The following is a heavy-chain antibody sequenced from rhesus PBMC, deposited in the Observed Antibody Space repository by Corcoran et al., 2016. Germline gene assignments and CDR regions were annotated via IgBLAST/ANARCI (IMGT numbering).Heavy chain of an antibody. CDR3: ARHGRTGGFDY. D-gene: IGHD7-45*01. CDR2: ISGGSGST. CDR1: GYSIDSGFY. V-gene: IGHV4-99*01. J-gene: IGHJ4*01. Sequence: QVQLQESGPGLVKPSETLSLTCAVSGYSIDSGFYWVWIRQHPAKGLEYIASISGGSGSTNYNPSIKSRVTSSKYMSKNQFSLKLTSVTAAETAGYYCARHGRTGGFDYWGQGVLVTVSS.